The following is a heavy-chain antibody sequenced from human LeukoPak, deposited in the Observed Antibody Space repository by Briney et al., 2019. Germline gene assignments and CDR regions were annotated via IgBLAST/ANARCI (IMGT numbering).Heavy chain of an antibody. Sequence: GSLRLSCAASGFTFSSYEMNWVRQAPGKGLEWVSSISSSGSTIYYADSVKGRFTISRDNAKNSLYLQMNSLRAEDTAVYYCARTGRGYDFWSGSYYYMDVWGKGTTVTVSS. D-gene: IGHD3-3*01. CDR3: ARTGRGYDFWSGSYYYMDV. J-gene: IGHJ6*03. V-gene: IGHV3-48*03. CDR2: ISSSGSTI. CDR1: GFTFSSYE.